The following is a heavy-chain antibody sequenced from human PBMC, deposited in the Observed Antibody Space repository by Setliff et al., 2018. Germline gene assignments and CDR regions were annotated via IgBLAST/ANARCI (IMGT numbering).Heavy chain of an antibody. Sequence: GESLTISCAVSEFAFSSSWMTWVRQAPGKGLEWVANINEDGTDRKYVDSVKGRFTISRDNAKNSVYLQMCSLRVEDSAVYYCATGAWGDLRGQGTLVTVSS. J-gene: IGHJ4*01. D-gene: IGHD2-21*02. CDR3: ATGAWGDL. V-gene: IGHV3-7*01. CDR2: INEDGTDR. CDR1: EFAFSSSW.